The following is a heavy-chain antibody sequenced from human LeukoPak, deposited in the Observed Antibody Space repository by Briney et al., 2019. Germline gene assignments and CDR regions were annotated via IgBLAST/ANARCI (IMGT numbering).Heavy chain of an antibody. D-gene: IGHD3-22*01. Sequence: GGSLRLSCAASGFTFSDYYMSWIRQAPGKGLEGVSYISSSSSYTNYADSVKGRFTISRDNAKNSLYLQMNSLRAEDTAVYYCARDREYYYDSSGYREIDYWGQGTLVTVSS. CDR1: GFTFSDYY. CDR3: ARDREYYYDSSGYREIDY. CDR2: ISSSSSYT. V-gene: IGHV3-11*06. J-gene: IGHJ4*02.